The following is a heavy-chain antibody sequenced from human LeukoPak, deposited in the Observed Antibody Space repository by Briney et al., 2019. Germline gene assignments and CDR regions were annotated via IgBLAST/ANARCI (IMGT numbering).Heavy chain of an antibody. D-gene: IGHD3-22*01. CDR3: AGNYYDSSGPFS. Sequence: SETLSLACTVSGGSISSYYWSWIRQPPGQGLQWIGYIYYSGSTNYNPSLKSRVTISVDTSKNQSSLKLSSVTAADTAVYYCAGNYYDSSGPFSWSQGTLVTVSS. CDR2: IYYSGST. J-gene: IGHJ4*02. V-gene: IGHV4-59*01. CDR1: GGSISSYY.